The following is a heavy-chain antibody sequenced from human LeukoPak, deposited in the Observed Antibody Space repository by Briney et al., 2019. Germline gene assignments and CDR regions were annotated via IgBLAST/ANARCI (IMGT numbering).Heavy chain of an antibody. Sequence: GGSLRLSCAASGFTFDDYAMHWVRQAPGKGLEWVSLISWDGGSTYYADSVKGRFTISRDNSKNSLYLQMNSLRAEDTALYYCAKDYSTSRDYMDVWGKGTTVTVSS. CDR3: AKDYSTSRDYMDV. CDR1: GFTFDDYA. V-gene: IGHV3-43D*03. CDR2: ISWDGGST. D-gene: IGHD2-2*01. J-gene: IGHJ6*03.